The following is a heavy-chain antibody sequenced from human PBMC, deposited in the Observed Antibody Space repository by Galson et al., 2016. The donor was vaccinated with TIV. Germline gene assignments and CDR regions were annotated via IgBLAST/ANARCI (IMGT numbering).Heavy chain of an antibody. J-gene: IGHJ4*02. CDR2: IKQDGSEK. V-gene: IGHV3-7*03. CDR1: EFAFANFW. D-gene: IGHD3-16*01. Sequence: SLRLSCAASEFAFANFWMTWVRQAPGKGLEWVANIKQDGSEKYYVDSVKGRFTISRDNAKNSVYLQMDSLRADDTAVYYCARGRGGEYFDYWGQGTLVPVSS. CDR3: ARGRGGEYFDY.